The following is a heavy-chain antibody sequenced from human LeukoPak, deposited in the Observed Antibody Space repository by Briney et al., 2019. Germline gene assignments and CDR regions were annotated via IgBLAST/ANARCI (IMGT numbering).Heavy chain of an antibody. V-gene: IGHV3-66*02. CDR1: GGSFSGYY. D-gene: IGHD3-3*01. CDR3: ARGRDDFWSGYPFY. Sequence: PSETLSLTCAVYGGSFSGYYWSWIRQPPGKGLEWVSVIYSGGSTYYADSVKGRFTISRDNSKNTLYLQMNSLRAEDTAVYYCARGRDDFWSGYPFYWGQGTLVTVSS. J-gene: IGHJ4*02. CDR2: IYSGGST.